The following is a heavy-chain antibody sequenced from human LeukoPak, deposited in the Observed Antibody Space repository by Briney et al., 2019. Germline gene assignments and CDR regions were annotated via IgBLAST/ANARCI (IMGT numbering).Heavy chain of an antibody. CDR1: GFTFSSYG. J-gene: IGHJ4*02. Sequence: GGSLRLSCAASGFTFSSYGMHWVRQAPGKGLEWVAFIRYDGSNKYYADSVKGRFTISRDNSKNTLYLQMNSLRSEDTAVYYCARTKYYYDSSGYSRPASDYWGQGTLVTVSS. V-gene: IGHV3-30*02. CDR2: IRYDGSNK. CDR3: ARTKYYYDSSGYSRPASDY. D-gene: IGHD3-22*01.